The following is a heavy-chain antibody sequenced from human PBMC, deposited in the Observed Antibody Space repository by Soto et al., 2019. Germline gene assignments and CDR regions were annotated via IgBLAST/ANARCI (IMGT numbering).Heavy chain of an antibody. CDR3: VKEWTGNKCACVEV. Sequence: EVEVLESGGGLQQPGGSLRLSCVASGFTFNAHAMTWVRQGPGVGLEWTSSISGDGKSTYYADSVKSRFTVSRDNSKNTLTLQMNSLRVEETATYYCVKEWTGNKCACVEVWGQATTVTVSS. D-gene: IGHD3-9*01. J-gene: IGHJ6*02. CDR2: ISGDGKST. CDR1: GFTFNAHA. V-gene: IGHV3-23*01.